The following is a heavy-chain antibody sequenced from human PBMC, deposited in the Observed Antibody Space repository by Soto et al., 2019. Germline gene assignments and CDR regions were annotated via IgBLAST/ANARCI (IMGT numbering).Heavy chain of an antibody. J-gene: IGHJ4*02. D-gene: IGHD3-9*01. Sequence: SETXSLTCAVSGGSISSSNWWSWVRQPPGKGLEWIGEIYHSGSTNYNPSLKSRVTISVDKSKNQFSLKLSSVTAADTAVYYCARASSSDILTGYYYFDYWGQGTLVTVSS. CDR3: ARASSSDILTGYYYFDY. CDR2: IYHSGST. CDR1: GGSISSSNW. V-gene: IGHV4-4*02.